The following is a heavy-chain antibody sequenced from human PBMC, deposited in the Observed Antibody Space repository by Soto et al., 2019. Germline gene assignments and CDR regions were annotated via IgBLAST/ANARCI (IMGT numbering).Heavy chain of an antibody. J-gene: IGHJ4*02. Sequence: QVQLVQSGAEGKKPGASVKVSCKASGYTSTSYDINWGRRATGQGLEWMGWMNPNSGNTGYAQKFQGRVTMTRNTSISTAYMELSSLRSEDTAVYYCARVGDDFWSGGYFDYWGQGTLVTVSS. V-gene: IGHV1-8*01. CDR3: ARVGDDFWSGGYFDY. CDR2: MNPNSGNT. D-gene: IGHD3-3*01. CDR1: GYTSTSYD.